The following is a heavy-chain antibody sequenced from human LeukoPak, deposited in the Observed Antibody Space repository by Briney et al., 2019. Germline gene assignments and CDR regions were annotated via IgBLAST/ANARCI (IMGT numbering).Heavy chain of an antibody. J-gene: IGHJ4*02. Sequence: PSETLSLTCAVYGGSFSGYYWSWIRQPPGKGLEWIGEINHSGSTNYNPSLKSRVTISVDTSKNQFSLKLSSVTAADTAVHYCASRRQWLVRFDYWGQGTLVTVSS. CDR2: INHSGST. CDR3: ASRRQWLVRFDY. CDR1: GGSFSGYY. V-gene: IGHV4-34*01. D-gene: IGHD6-19*01.